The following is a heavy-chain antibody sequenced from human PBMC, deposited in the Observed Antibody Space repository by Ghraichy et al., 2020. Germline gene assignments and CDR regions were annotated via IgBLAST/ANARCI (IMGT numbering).Heavy chain of an antibody. D-gene: IGHD1-26*01. Sequence: SQTLSLTCTVSGGSISSSSYYWGWIRQPPGKGLEWIGSIYYSGSTYYNPSLKSRVTISVDTSKNQFSLKLSSVTAADTAVYYCARLELSRYFDYWGQGTLVTVSS. V-gene: IGHV4-39*01. CDR3: ARLELSRYFDY. CDR2: IYYSGST. CDR1: GGSISSSSYY. J-gene: IGHJ4*02.